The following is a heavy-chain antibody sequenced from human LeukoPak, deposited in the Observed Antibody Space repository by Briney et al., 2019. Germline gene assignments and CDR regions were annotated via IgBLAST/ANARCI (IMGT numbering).Heavy chain of an antibody. CDR2: ISFDGSNK. CDR1: GFTFSSYG. Sequence: GGSLRLSCAASGFTFSSYGMHWVRKAPGTGLEWVSFISFDGSNKYYADSVKGRFTIPRDNSKNTLYLEMNSLRAEDTAVYYCAKGSFYGSGKDVFAFWGEGTMVTVSS. J-gene: IGHJ3*01. D-gene: IGHD3-10*01. V-gene: IGHV3-30*18. CDR3: AKGSFYGSGKDVFAF.